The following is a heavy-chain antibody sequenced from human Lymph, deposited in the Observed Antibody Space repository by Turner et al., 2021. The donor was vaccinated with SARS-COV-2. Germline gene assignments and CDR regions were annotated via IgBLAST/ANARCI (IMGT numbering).Heavy chain of an antibody. CDR2: ISYYKGNT. V-gene: IGHV1-18*01. CDR3: ARATASIGMTCRYFDY. D-gene: IGHD2-21*02. Sequence: QDQLVQFGAGVKKPGAAVKVPGRASGYTFTSYGISWVRQAPGQGLEWMGWISYYKGNTNYAQTLQGRVTMTTDTSTSTAYMELRSLRSDDTAVYYCARATASIGMTCRYFDYWGQGTLVTVSS. CDR1: GYTFTSYG. J-gene: IGHJ4*02.